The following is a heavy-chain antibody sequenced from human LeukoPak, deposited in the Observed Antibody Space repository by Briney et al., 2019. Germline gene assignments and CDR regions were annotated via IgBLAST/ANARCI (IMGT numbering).Heavy chain of an antibody. CDR1: GYTFTTYT. CDR3: ARDLGLSSGYAYYYYGMDV. CDR2: INAGNGNT. Sequence: ASVTVSCKASGYTFTTYTMHWVRQAPGQRLEWMGWINAGNGNTKYSQKFQGRVTITRGTSASTAYMELSSLRSEDTAMYYCARDLGLSSGYAYYYYGMDVWGQGTTVIVSS. J-gene: IGHJ6*02. D-gene: IGHD3-22*01. V-gene: IGHV1-3*01.